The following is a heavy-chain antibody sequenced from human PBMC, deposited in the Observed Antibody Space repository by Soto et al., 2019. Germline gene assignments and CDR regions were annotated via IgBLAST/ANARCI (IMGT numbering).Heavy chain of an antibody. CDR3: TSYAYGDLDY. Sequence: QGQLVQSGAEVKKPGSSVKVSCRASGVTFSSYAFNWVRQAPGHGLEWLGGIVPLFPTADYAQRFRGRVTITADDPTDTAYMELSSLTSDDTAVYYCTSYAYGDLDYWGQGTLVTVSS. D-gene: IGHD4-17*01. CDR2: IVPLFPTA. J-gene: IGHJ4*02. CDR1: GVTFSSYA. V-gene: IGHV1-69*01.